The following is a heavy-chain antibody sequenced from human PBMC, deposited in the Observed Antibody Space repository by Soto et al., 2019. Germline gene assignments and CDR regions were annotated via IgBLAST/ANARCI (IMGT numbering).Heavy chain of an antibody. CDR3: ARDLRYYDSSGYYGAVWFDP. J-gene: IGHJ5*02. CDR1: GGSVSSGSYY. D-gene: IGHD3-22*01. CDR2: IYYSGST. V-gene: IGHV4-61*01. Sequence: QVQLQESGPGLVKPSETLSLTCTVSGGSVSSGSYYWSWIRQPPGKGLELIGYIYYSGSTNYNPSLKSRVTISVDTSKNQFSLKLSSVTAADTAVYYCARDLRYYDSSGYYGAVWFDPWGQGTLVTVSS.